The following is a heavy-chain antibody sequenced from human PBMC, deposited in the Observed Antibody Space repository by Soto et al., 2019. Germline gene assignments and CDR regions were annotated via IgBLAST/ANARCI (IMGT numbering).Heavy chain of an antibody. Sequence: QVQLVQSGTEVKKPGSSVKVSCKASGDTFSFYTINWVRQAPGLGLEWVGRINPIVSMSNYAQKFQGRVSMTEDKSTGSAYMELRSLRSADTAMYFCAASYGSGYRAFDYWGQGALVIVSS. D-gene: IGHD3-10*01. CDR1: GDTFSFYT. CDR2: INPIVSMS. V-gene: IGHV1-69*02. J-gene: IGHJ4*02. CDR3: AASYGSGYRAFDY.